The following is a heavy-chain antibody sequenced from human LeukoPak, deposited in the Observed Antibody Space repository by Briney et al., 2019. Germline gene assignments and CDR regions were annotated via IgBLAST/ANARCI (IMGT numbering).Heavy chain of an antibody. D-gene: IGHD1-26*01. V-gene: IGHV3-23*01. CDR1: GFTFSGHA. J-gene: IGHJ4*02. CDR3: AKDVGKWESLHFFDY. CDR2: MRGNGGSR. Sequence: GGSLRLSCAASGFTFSGHAMGWVRQAPGQGVEWVSAMRGNGGSRGYADSVKGRFTIARDNSKNTLYLQMNSLRAEDTAVYYCAKDVGKWESLHFFDYLGQGTLVTVSS.